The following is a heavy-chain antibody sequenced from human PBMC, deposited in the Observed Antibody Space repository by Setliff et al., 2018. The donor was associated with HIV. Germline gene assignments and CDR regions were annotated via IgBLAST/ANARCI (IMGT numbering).Heavy chain of an antibody. J-gene: IGHJ5*02. CDR3: ARQFPPYHSGAHYSDL. Sequence: SETLSLTCTVSGGSISTYYWSWIRQPPGKGLEWIGLIYYNGNTNYSPSLKSRVTISVDSSKNQFSLKLTSVTAADAAIYYCARQFPPYHSGAHYSDLWSQGTLVT. CDR2: IYYNGNT. D-gene: IGHD6-19*01. CDR1: GGSISTYY. V-gene: IGHV4-59*01.